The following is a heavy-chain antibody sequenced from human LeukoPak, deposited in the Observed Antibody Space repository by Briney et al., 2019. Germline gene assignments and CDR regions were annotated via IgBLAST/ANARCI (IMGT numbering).Heavy chain of an antibody. V-gene: IGHV3-30*03. CDR1: GFTFSSYG. Sequence: GGSLRLSCAASGFTFSSYGMHWVRQAPGKGLEWVVLISYDGSNKYYADSVKGRFTISRDNSKSTLFLQMNSLRVEDTAVYYCARDLKRSRARWENLGLDPWGQGTLVTVSS. CDR3: ARDLKRSRARWENLGLDP. CDR2: ISYDGSNK. D-gene: IGHD3-16*01. J-gene: IGHJ5*02.